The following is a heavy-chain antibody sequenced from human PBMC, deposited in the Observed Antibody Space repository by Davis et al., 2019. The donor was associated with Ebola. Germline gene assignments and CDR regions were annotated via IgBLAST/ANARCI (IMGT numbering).Heavy chain of an antibody. CDR3: ARLETVAGLDY. J-gene: IGHJ4*02. V-gene: IGHV4-59*01. Sequence: SETLSLTCTVSGGATSRSHLRCIPQHPGKGLDWIGYIYYSGSSNYNPSLKSRVTISVDTSKNQFSLKLRSVTAADTAVYYCARLETVAGLDYWGQGTLVTVSS. CDR1: GGATSRSH. D-gene: IGHD6-19*01. CDR2: IYYSGSS.